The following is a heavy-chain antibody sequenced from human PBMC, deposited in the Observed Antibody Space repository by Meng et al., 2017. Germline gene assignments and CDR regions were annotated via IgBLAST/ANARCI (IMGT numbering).Heavy chain of an antibody. CDR3: ARDEDISAAGKLFGDY. CDR1: GYTFPDYW. V-gene: IGHV1-2*06. J-gene: IGHJ4*02. D-gene: IGHD6-13*01. Sequence: QVQLVQSGSELKKPGASWKVSCKASGYTFPDYWLHWVRRAPGQGLEWMGRINPKSGDTHYAQRFQGRVTMTGDTSISTAYMELSGLRSDDTAMYYCARDEDISAAGKLFGDYWGQGTLVTVSS. CDR2: INPKSGDT.